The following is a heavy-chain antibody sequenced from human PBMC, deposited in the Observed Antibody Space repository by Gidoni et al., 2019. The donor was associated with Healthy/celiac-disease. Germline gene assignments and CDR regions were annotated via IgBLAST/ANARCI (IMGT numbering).Heavy chain of an antibody. J-gene: IGHJ5*02. D-gene: IGHD2-2*01. CDR2: IYYSGST. CDR3: ARSIVVVPAVWCDP. CDR1: GGSLSSYY. Sequence: QVQLQESGPGLVTPSETLSLTCTVSGGSLSSYYWSWIRQPPGKGLEWIGYIYYSGSTNYNPSLKSRVTISVDTSKNQFSLKLSSVTAEDTAVYYCARSIVVVPAVWCDPWGQGTLVTVSS. V-gene: IGHV4-59*01.